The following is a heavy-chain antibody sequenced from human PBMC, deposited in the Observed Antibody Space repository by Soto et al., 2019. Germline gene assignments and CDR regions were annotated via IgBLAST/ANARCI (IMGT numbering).Heavy chain of an antibody. CDR1: GYSFTSYW. Sequence: PGESLKISCKGSGYSFTSYWISWVRQMPGKGLEWMGRIDPSDSYTNYSPSFQGHVTISADKSISTAYLQWSSLKASDTAMYYCRASGSSSTAYYYGMDVWGQGTTVTV. CDR3: RASGSSSTAYYYGMDV. J-gene: IGHJ6*02. V-gene: IGHV5-10-1*01. CDR2: IDPSDSYT. D-gene: IGHD6-6*01.